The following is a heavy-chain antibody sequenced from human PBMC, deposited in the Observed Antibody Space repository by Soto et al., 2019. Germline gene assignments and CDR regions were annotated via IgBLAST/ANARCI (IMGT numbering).Heavy chain of an antibody. J-gene: IGHJ4*02. CDR3: AKGYCSGGSCYSVY. V-gene: IGHV1-18*01. CDR1: GYTFTSYG. Sequence: GASVKVSCKASGYTFTSYGISWVRQAPGQGLEWMGWISAYNGNTNYAQKLQGRVTMTTDTSTSTAYMELRSLRSDDTAVYYCAKGYCSGGSCYSVYWGQGTLVTVSS. CDR2: ISAYNGNT. D-gene: IGHD2-15*01.